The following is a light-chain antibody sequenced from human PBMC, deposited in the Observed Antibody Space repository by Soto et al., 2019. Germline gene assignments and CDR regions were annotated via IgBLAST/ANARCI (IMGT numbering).Light chain of an antibody. CDR2: KAY. Sequence: DIQMTQSPSTLSASVGDRGTITCRASQSISSGWAWYQQKTGKAPKPLIYKAYSLQSGVPSTFSGSGSVTEFNLSISSLQPDEFAPYYGQQYNVSYLTVGQRTKVHIK. V-gene: IGKV1-5*03. CDR3: QQYNVSYLT. J-gene: IGKJ1*01. CDR1: QSISSG.